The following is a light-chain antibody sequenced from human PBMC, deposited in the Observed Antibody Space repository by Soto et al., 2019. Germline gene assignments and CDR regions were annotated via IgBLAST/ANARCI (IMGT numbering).Light chain of an antibody. V-gene: IGKV3-20*01. CDR3: QQYGTSPWT. CDR1: QSVSSSY. CDR2: GAS. Sequence: EIVLTQSPGTLSLSPGERVTLSCRASQSVSSSYLAWYQQKPGQAPRLFIYGASSRATGIPDRFSGSGSGTDFTLTISRLEPEDFAVYYCQQYGTSPWTFGQGTKVEIK. J-gene: IGKJ1*01.